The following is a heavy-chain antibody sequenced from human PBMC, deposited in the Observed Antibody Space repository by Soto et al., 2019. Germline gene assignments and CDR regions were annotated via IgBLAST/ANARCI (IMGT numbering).Heavy chain of an antibody. J-gene: IGHJ5*02. Sequence: SETLSLTCTVSGGSISSGSYYWSWIRQHPXKGLEWIGYIYYSGSTYYNPSLKSRVTISVDTSKNQFSLKLSSVTAADTAVYYCARTVPYYDFWSAAFGRWFDPWGQGTLVTVSS. CDR3: ARTVPYYDFWSAAFGRWFDP. V-gene: IGHV4-31*03. CDR1: GGSISSGSYY. CDR2: IYYSGST. D-gene: IGHD3-3*01.